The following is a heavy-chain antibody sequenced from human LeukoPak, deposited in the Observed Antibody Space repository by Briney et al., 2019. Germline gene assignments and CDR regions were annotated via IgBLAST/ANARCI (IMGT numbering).Heavy chain of an antibody. V-gene: IGHV4-34*01. CDR2: INESGST. Sequence: PLETLSLTCAVYGGPFSHYYWTWIRQPPGKGLEWIGEINESGSTNYDPSLKSRVTISVDTSQNHFYLNLTSVTAADTAVYYCASRIGRYLYYFGMDVWGHGTTVTVSS. J-gene: IGHJ6*02. CDR3: ASRIGRYLYYFGMDV. D-gene: IGHD1-26*01. CDR1: GGPFSHYY.